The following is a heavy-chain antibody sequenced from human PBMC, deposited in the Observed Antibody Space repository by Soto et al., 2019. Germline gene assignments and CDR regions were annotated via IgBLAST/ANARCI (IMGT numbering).Heavy chain of an antibody. CDR1: GGSISSSSYS. CDR2: IYYSGST. Sequence: SETLSLTCTDSGGSISSSSYSWGWIRQPPGKGLEWIGSIYYSGSTYYNPSLKSRVTISVDTSKNQFSLKLSSVTAADTAVYYCATLWFGEGNYWGQGTLVTVSS. D-gene: IGHD3-10*01. J-gene: IGHJ4*02. CDR3: ATLWFGEGNY. V-gene: IGHV4-39*01.